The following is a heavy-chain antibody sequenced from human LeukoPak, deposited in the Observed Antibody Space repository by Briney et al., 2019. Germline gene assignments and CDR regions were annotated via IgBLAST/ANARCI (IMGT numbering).Heavy chain of an antibody. D-gene: IGHD5-12*01. Sequence: SVKVSCKTSGGTFNNSAISWVRQAPGQGLEWLGGIMPLFGTAGYAQKFQGRVTITKDESTRTVYLELTSLTSDDTAVYYCARDVHSDYGSGWFDPWGQGTLVTVSS. J-gene: IGHJ5*02. CDR1: GGTFNNSA. V-gene: IGHV1-69*05. CDR3: ARDVHSDYGSGWFDP. CDR2: IMPLFGTA.